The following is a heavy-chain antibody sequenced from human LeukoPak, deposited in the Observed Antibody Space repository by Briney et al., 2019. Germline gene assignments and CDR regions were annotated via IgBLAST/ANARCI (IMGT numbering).Heavy chain of an antibody. V-gene: IGHV4-34*01. CDR2: INHSGST. CDR1: GGSFSGYY. Sequence: KPSETLSLTCAVYGGSFSGYYWSWIRQPPGKGLEWIGEINHSGSTNYNPSLKSRVTISVDTSKNQFSLKLSSVTAADTAVYYCARGLGYSYDHRPLDYWGQGTLVTVSS. J-gene: IGHJ4*02. CDR3: ARGLGYSYDHRPLDY. D-gene: IGHD5-18*01.